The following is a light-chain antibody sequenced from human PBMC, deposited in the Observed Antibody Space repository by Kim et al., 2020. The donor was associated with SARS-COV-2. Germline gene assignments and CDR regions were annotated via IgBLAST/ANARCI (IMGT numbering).Light chain of an antibody. CDR2: GTS. CDR1: QGVSSN. J-gene: IGKJ2*03. CDR3: HQYSDWPPYS. V-gene: IGKV3-15*01. Sequence: VSPGERATHTCRASQGVSSNLAWYQQKPGQAPRLLIYGTSTRATGIPVRFSGSGSGTEFTLTISSLQSEDFALYYCHQYSDWPPYSFGQGTKLEI.